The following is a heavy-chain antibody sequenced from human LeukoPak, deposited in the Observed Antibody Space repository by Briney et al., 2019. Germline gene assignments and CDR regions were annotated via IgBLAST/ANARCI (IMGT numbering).Heavy chain of an antibody. CDR3: ARTLYGGSHWDYFDY. Sequence: SGPTLVNPTQTLTLTCTFSGFSLSTSGVGVGWIRQPPGKALEWLALIYWDDDKRYSPSLKSRLTISKDTSKNQVVLTMTNMDPADTATYYCARTLYGGSHWDYFDYWGQGTLVTVSS. CDR1: GFSLSTSGVG. D-gene: IGHD1-26*01. CDR2: IYWDDDK. J-gene: IGHJ4*02. V-gene: IGHV2-5*02.